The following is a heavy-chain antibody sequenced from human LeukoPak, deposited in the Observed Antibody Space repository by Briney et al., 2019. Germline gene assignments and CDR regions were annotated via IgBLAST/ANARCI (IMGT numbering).Heavy chain of an antibody. Sequence: GGSLRLSGAASGFTFSSYEMNWVRQAPGKGLEWVSYISSSGSTIYYADSVKGRFTISRDNAKNSLYLQMNSLRAEDTAVYYCARDRGVPAAIFDYWGQGTLVTVSS. D-gene: IGHD2-2*01. V-gene: IGHV3-48*03. CDR3: ARDRGVPAAIFDY. J-gene: IGHJ4*02. CDR1: GFTFSSYE. CDR2: ISSSGSTI.